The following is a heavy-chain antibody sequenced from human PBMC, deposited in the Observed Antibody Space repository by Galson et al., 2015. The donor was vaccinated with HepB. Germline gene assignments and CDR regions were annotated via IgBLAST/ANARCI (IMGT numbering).Heavy chain of an antibody. V-gene: IGHV2-70*04. CDR1: GFSLSTTEMR. CDR3: ARSGYSSGWYPWYFDL. CDR2: IDWDDDK. J-gene: IGHJ2*01. D-gene: IGHD6-19*01. Sequence: PALVKPTQTLTLTCTFSGFSLSTTEMRVSWIRQPPGKALEWLARIDWDDDKFHRTSLKTRLTISKDTSKNQVVLTMTNMDPVDTATYYCARSGYSSGWYPWYFDLWGRGTLVTVSS.